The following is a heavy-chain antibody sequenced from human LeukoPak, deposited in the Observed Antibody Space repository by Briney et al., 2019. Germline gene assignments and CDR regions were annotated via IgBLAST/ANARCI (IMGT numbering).Heavy chain of an antibody. CDR1: GFTFSSYD. D-gene: IGHD3-3*01. CDR2: ISGSDTTI. V-gene: IGHV3-48*03. Sequence: PGGSLRLSCAASGFTFSSYDMTWVRQAPGKGLEWVSYISGSDTTIYYADSVKGRFTISRDNAKNSQYLQVNSLRVEDTAVYYCARGGGRITIFGVVPNWFDPWGQGTLVTVSS. CDR3: ARGGGRITIFGVVPNWFDP. J-gene: IGHJ5*02.